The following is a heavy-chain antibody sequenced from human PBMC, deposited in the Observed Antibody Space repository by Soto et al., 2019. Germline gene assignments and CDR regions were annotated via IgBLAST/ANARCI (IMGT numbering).Heavy chain of an antibody. CDR1: GGTFSSYT. D-gene: IGHD6-25*01. V-gene: IGHV1-69*02. J-gene: IGHJ6*02. CDR2: IIPILGIA. Sequence: QVQLVQSGAEVKKPGSSVKVSCKASGGTFSSYTISWVRQAPGQGLEWMGRIIPILGIANYAQKFQGRVTITAEKSPSPAYMKLSGLRSEDTAVYYCARRYSSGWRVGMDVWGQGPTVTVSS. CDR3: ARRYSSGWRVGMDV.